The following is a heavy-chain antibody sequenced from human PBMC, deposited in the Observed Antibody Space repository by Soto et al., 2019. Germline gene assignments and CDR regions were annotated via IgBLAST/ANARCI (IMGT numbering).Heavy chain of an antibody. CDR3: AKDAGYPYDSSGYSP. D-gene: IGHD3-22*01. CDR1: GFTFSSHT. Sequence: GGSLRLSCAASGFTFSSHTMHWVRQSPGKGLEWLSLMSHDGHIRFYADSVKGRFTISRDNSKNTLYLQMNSLRAEDTAVYYCAKDAGYPYDSSGYSPWGQGTLVTVSS. CDR2: MSHDGHIR. V-gene: IGHV3-30-3*01. J-gene: IGHJ4*02.